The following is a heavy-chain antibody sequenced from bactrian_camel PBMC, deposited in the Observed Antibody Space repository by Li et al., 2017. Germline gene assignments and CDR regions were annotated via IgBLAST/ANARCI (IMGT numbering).Heavy chain of an antibody. D-gene: IGHD3*01. CDR2: ITKDGVSA. CDR1: GFTFSDYA. V-gene: IGHV3S40*01. Sequence: DVQLVESGGDSVQTGGSLTLSCEASGFTFSDYAMSWARLAPGKGLEWVSTITKDGVSAYFPPSVKGRFTISKDSAKNTLYLEMNSLKPEDTDMYYYAACSDPFFGQGTQVTVS. J-gene: IGHJ4*01.